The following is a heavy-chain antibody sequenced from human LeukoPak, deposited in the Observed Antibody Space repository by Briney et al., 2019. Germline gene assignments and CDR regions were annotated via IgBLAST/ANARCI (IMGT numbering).Heavy chain of an antibody. CDR3: ARDSTTYYYDSSGYEPDY. V-gene: IGHV4-39*02. Sequence: SETLSLTCTVSGGSISSSSYYWGWIRQPPGKGLEWIGSIYYSGSTYYNPSLKSRVTISVDTSKNQFSLKLSSVTAADTAVYYCARDSTTYYYDSSGYEPDYWGQGTLVTVSS. CDR1: GGSISSSSYY. CDR2: IYYSGST. D-gene: IGHD3-22*01. J-gene: IGHJ4*02.